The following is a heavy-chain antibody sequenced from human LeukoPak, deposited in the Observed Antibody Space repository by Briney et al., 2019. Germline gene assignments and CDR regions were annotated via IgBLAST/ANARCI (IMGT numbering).Heavy chain of an antibody. CDR3: ARLTYYGSGSYYFFDY. V-gene: IGHV4-59*01. J-gene: IGHJ4*02. CDR1: GGSLSTYF. D-gene: IGHD3-10*01. CDR2: IYYSGST. Sequence: SETLSLTCTVSGGSLSTYFWSWIRQPPGKALEWIGYIYYSGSTNYNPSLKSRVTIAVDTSKNQFSLKLSSVTAADTAVYYCARLTYYGSGSYYFFDYWGQGTLVTVSS.